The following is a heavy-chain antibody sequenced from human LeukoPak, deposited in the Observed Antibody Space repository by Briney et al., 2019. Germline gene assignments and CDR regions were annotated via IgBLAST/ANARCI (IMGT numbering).Heavy chain of an antibody. CDR2: ISGSGGST. D-gene: IGHD3-22*01. V-gene: IGHV3-23*01. Sequence: GGSLRLSCAASGFTFSSYAMSWVRQAPGKGLEWVSAISGSGGSTYYADSVKGRFTISRDNSKNTLYLQMNSLRAEDTALYYCAKARSSGYYRLTDHWGQGTLVTVSS. J-gene: IGHJ4*02. CDR1: GFTFSSYA. CDR3: AKARSSGYYRLTDH.